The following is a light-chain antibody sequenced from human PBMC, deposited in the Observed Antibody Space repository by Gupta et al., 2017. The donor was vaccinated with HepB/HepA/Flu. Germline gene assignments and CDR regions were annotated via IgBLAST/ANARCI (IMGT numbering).Light chain of an antibody. CDR2: GAS. CDR1: QSVSSGY. Sequence: EIVLTQSPGTLSLSPGERATLSCRASQSVSSGYLAWYQQKPGQAPRFLIYGASSRATGIPDRVSGSGSGTDFTLTISRLEPEDFAVYFCQHYGSSPGTFGQGTKVEIK. J-gene: IGKJ1*01. CDR3: QHYGSSPGT. V-gene: IGKV3-20*01.